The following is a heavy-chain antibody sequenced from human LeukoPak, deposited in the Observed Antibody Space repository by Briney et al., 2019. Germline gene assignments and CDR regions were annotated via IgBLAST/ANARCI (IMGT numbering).Heavy chain of an antibody. D-gene: IGHD6-13*01. Sequence: PSETLSLTCTVSGGSISSGGYYWSWIRQHPGKGLEWIGYIYYSGSTYYNPSLKSRVTISVDTSKNQFSLKLSSVTAADTDVYYCAREVGIAAAGDNWFDPWGQGTLVTVSS. CDR1: GGSISSGGYY. J-gene: IGHJ5*02. CDR2: IYYSGST. V-gene: IGHV4-31*03. CDR3: AREVGIAAAGDNWFDP.